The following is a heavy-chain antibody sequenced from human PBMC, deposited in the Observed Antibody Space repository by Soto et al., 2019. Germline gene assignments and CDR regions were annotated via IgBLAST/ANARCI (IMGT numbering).Heavy chain of an antibody. V-gene: IGHV3-23*01. Sequence: GGSLRLSWAASGFSFSSNSMTWVRQAPGKGLEWVSGISASGDKTFYSDSVKGRFTISRDIYKNTLYLQMSSLRAEDTAVYYWTKWSGFGDASGQGTRVTVSS. CDR3: TKWSGFGDA. D-gene: IGHD3-10*01. CDR1: GFSFSSNS. CDR2: ISASGDKT. J-gene: IGHJ5*02.